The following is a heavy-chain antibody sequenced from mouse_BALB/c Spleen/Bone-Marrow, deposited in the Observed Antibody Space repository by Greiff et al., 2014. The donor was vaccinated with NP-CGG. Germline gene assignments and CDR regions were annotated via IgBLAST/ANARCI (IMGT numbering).Heavy chain of an antibody. CDR2: IDPANGNT. Sequence: VQLQQSGAELVKPGASVKLSCTASGFNIKDTYMHWVKQRPEQGLEWIGRIDPANGNTKYVPTFQGKATITADTSSNTAYLQLSSLTSEDTAVYYCASSDNYEGGAMDYWGQGISVTVSS. CDR1: GFNIKDTY. CDR3: ASSDNYEGGAMDY. J-gene: IGHJ4*01. D-gene: IGHD2-12*01. V-gene: IGHV14-3*02.